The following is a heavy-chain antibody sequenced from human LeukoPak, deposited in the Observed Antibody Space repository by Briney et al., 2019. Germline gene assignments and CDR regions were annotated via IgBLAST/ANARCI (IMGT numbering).Heavy chain of an antibody. Sequence: ASVKVSCKASGYTFTGYYMHWVRQAPGQGHEWMGWINPNSGGTNYAQKFQGRVTMTRDTSISTAYMELSRLRSDDTAVYYCARAQYDSSGYYIDYWGQGTLVTVSS. J-gene: IGHJ4*02. CDR1: GYTFTGYY. CDR2: INPNSGGT. CDR3: ARAQYDSSGYYIDY. D-gene: IGHD3-22*01. V-gene: IGHV1-2*02.